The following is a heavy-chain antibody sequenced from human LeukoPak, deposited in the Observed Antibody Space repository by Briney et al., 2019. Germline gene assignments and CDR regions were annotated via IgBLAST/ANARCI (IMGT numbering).Heavy chain of an antibody. Sequence: ASVKVSCKAPGGTFSSYAISWVRQAPGQGLEWMGGIIPIFGTANYAQKFQGRVTITADESTSTAYMELSSLRSEDTAVYYCARGGFSSSWFLFELGYFDYWGQGTLVTVSS. CDR2: IIPIFGTA. CDR3: ARGGFSSSWFLFELGYFDY. J-gene: IGHJ4*02. CDR1: GGTFSSYA. V-gene: IGHV1-69*13. D-gene: IGHD6-13*01.